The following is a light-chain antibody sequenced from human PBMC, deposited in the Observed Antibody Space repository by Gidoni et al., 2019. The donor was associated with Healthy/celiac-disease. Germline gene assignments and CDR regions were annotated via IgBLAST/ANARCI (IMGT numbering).Light chain of an antibody. Sequence: SVLTQPPSVSGAPGPRVTLSCTGSRANIGAGYDVHWYQQLPGTAPKLLIYGNSNRPSGVPDRFAGSKSGTSASLAITGLQAEDEADYYCQSYDSSLSGWVFGGGTKLTVL. CDR2: GNS. CDR1: RANIGAGYD. J-gene: IGLJ3*02. CDR3: QSYDSSLSGWV. V-gene: IGLV1-40*01.